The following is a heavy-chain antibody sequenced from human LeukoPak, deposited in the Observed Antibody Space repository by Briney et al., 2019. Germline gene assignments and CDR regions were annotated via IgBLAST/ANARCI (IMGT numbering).Heavy chain of an antibody. D-gene: IGHD6-6*01. Sequence: PSETLSLTCAVYGGSFSGYYWSWIRQPPGKGLEWIGEINHSGSTNYNPSLKSRVTISVDTSKNQFSLKLSSVTAADTAVYYCARAIQSIAARRGMDVRGQGTTVTVSS. J-gene: IGHJ6*02. CDR1: GGSFSGYY. CDR3: ARAIQSIAARRGMDV. V-gene: IGHV4-34*01. CDR2: INHSGST.